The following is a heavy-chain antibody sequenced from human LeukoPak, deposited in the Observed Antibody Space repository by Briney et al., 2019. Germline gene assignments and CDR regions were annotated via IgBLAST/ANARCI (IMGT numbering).Heavy chain of an antibody. J-gene: IGHJ6*03. V-gene: IGHV4-39*01. CDR3: ARQISRYGDYGPYYYYYYYMDV. Sequence: PSETLSVTCTVSGGSISGSSYYWGWIRQPPGKGLEWIGSIYYSGSTYYNPSLKSRVTVSVDTSKNQFSLKLSSVTAADTAVYYCARQISRYGDYGPYYYYYYYMDVWGKGTTVTVSS. CDR2: IYYSGST. D-gene: IGHD4-17*01. CDR1: GGSISGSSYY.